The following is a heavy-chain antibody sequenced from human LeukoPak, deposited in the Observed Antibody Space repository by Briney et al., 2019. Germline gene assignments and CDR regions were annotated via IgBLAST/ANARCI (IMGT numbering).Heavy chain of an antibody. CDR2: ISWDSGSI. V-gene: IGHV3-9*01. D-gene: IGHD3-16*01. J-gene: IGHJ4*02. Sequence: GGSLRLSCAASGFTFDDYAMHWVRQAPGKGLEWVSGISWDSGSIGYADSVKGRFTISRDNAKNSLYLQMNSLRAEDTALYYCAKQVHDQGHFDYWGQGTLVTVSS. CDR1: GFTFDDYA. CDR3: AKQVHDQGHFDY.